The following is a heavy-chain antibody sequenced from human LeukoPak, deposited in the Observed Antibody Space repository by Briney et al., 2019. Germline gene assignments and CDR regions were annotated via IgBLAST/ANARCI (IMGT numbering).Heavy chain of an antibody. CDR3: ATGRVVGATTAFAL. V-gene: IGHV7-4-1*02. CDR1: RYTFTSYA. J-gene: IGHJ3*01. CDR2: INTNTGNP. D-gene: IGHD1-26*01. Sequence: ASVKVSCKASRYTFTSYALHWVRQAPGHGLEWMGWINTNTGNPTYAQGFTGRFVFSLDTSVDTAYLQISSLRPEDTAVYYCATGRVVGATTAFALWGQGTMVTVSS.